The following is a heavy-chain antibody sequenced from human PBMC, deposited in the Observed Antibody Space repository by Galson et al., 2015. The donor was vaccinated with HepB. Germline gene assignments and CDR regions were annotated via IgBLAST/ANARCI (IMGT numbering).Heavy chain of an antibody. CDR1: GFTFSSYA. D-gene: IGHD5-12*01. CDR2: ISGSGGST. V-gene: IGHV3-23*01. J-gene: IGHJ4*02. Sequence: SLRLSCAASGFTFSSYAMSWVRQAPGKGLEWVSAISGSGGSTYYADSVKGRFTISRDNSKNTLYLQMNSLRAEDTAVYYCANIVATIGTFFDYWGQGTLVTVSS. CDR3: ANIVATIGTFFDY.